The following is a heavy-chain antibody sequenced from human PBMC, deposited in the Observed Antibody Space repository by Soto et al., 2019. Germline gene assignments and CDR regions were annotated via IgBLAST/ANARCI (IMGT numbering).Heavy chain of an antibody. J-gene: IGHJ3*02. V-gene: IGHV4-39*01. CDR3: ARLPIDCGGFDI. CDR1: GDSISNSAYY. Sequence: PSETLSLTCTVSGDSISNSAYYWGWIRQPPGKGLEWTGSVYYSGTTYYSPSLRSRLTIAVHTSMNQFSLNLSSVTAADTAVYYCARLPIDCGGFDIWGQGTMVTVSS. D-gene: IGHD4-17*01. CDR2: VYYSGTT.